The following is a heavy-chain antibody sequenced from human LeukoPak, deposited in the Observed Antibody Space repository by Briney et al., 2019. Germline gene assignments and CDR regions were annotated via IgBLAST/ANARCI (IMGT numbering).Heavy chain of an antibody. J-gene: IGHJ4*03. D-gene: IGHD6-13*01. CDR3: ARGTIAAADYYYFDC. Sequence: PGGSDRLSCAASGFTFSSYWMSWVSQAPGKGLEWVANIKQDGSKKYYVDSVKGRFTISRDNAKNSLNLQMNSLRAEDTAVYYCARGTIAAADYYYFDCWGHGIHVSVSS. CDR1: GFTFSSYW. CDR2: IKQDGSKK. V-gene: IGHV3-7*04.